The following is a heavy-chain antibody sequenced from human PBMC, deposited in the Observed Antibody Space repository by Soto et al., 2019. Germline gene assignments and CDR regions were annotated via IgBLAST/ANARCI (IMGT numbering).Heavy chain of an antibody. CDR1: GGSISSSSHY. D-gene: IGHD2-21*02. J-gene: IGHJ5*02. CDR3: ARGYCGGDCYPENWFDP. CDR2: IYYSGST. Sequence: PSETLSLTCTVSGGSISSSSHYWGWIRQPPGKGLEWIGSIYYSGSTYYNPSLKSRVTISVDTSKNQFSLKLSSVTAADTAVYYCARGYCGGDCYPENWFDPWGQGTLVTVSS. V-gene: IGHV4-39*07.